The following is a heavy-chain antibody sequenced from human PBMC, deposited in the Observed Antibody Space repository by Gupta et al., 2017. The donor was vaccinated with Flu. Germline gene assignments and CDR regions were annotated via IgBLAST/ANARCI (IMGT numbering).Heavy chain of an antibody. J-gene: IGHJ6*02. CDR2: IIPIFGTA. V-gene: IGHV1-69*01. CDR1: GGTFSSYA. D-gene: IGHD3-3*01. CDR3: ARARFWSGYYSPYYYYGMDV. Sequence: QVQLVQSGAEVKKPGSSVKVSCKASGGTFSSYAISWVRQAPGQGLEWMGGIIPIFGTANYAQKFQGRVTITADESTSTAYMELSSLRSEDTAVYYCARARFWSGYYSPYYYYGMDVWGQGTTVTVSS.